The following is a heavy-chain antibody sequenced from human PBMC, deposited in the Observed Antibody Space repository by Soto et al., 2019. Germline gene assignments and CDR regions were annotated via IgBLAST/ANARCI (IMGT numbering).Heavy chain of an antibody. CDR2: MNPNSGNT. J-gene: IGHJ6*02. V-gene: IGHV1-8*01. D-gene: IGHD7-27*01. CDR1: GYTFTSYD. CDR3: ASSLTGDYYYYYGMDV. Sequence: QVQLVQSGAEVKKPGASVKVSCKASGYTFTSYDINWVRQATGQGLEWMGWMNPNSGNTGYAQKFQGRVTMTRITSISTAYMELSSLRSEDTAVYYCASSLTGDYYYYYGMDVWGQGTTVTVSS.